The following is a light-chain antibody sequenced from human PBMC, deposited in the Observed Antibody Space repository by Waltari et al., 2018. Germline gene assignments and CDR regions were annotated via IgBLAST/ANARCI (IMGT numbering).Light chain of an antibody. CDR2: AAS. CDR3: QQYYSFPLT. CDR1: QGISSY. Sequence: VIWMTQSTSLLSASTGDRVTSSCRMSQGISSYLDWYQQKPGKAPEIMFYAASTLQSRVPSRFSGSRSGTDCTLTFSCLQSEDFATYYCQQYYSFPLTFGQGTKVEIK. J-gene: IGKJ1*01. V-gene: IGKV1D-8*01.